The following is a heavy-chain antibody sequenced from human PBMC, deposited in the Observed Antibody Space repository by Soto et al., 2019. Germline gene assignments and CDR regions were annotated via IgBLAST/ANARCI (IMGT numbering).Heavy chain of an antibody. CDR1: GGSISSGGYY. D-gene: IGHD2-2*01. CDR3: ARAYCSSTSCSPYYYYGMDV. J-gene: IGHJ6*02. CDR2: IYYSGST. Sequence: NPSETLSLTCTVSGGSISSGGYYWSWIRQHPXKGLEWIGYIYYSGSTYYNPSLKSRVTVSVDTSKYQFSLKLSSVTAADTAVYYCARAYCSSTSCSPYYYYGMDVWGQGATVTVSS. V-gene: IGHV4-31*03.